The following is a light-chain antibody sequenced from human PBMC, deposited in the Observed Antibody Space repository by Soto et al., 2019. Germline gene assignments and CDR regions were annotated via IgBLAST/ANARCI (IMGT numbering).Light chain of an antibody. Sequence: EIVLPQSPGTLSLSPGERATLSCRASQSVSSSYLAWYQQKPGQAPRLLIYGASSRATGIPNRFSGSGSGTDFTLTISRLEPEDFAVYYCQQYGSSSITFGQGTRLENK. CDR2: GAS. CDR3: QQYGSSSIT. J-gene: IGKJ5*01. V-gene: IGKV3-20*01. CDR1: QSVSSSY.